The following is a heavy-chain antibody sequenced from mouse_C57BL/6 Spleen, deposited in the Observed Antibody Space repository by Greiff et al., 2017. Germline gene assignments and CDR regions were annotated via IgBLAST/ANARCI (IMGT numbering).Heavy chain of an antibody. CDR1: GYTFTDYY. V-gene: IGHV1-76*01. J-gene: IGHJ3*01. Sequence: VKLMESGAELVRPGASVKLSCKASGYTFTDYYINWVKQRPGQGLEWIARIYPGSGNTYYNEKFKGKATLTAEKSSSTAYMQLSSLTSEDSAVYFCAGYYYGSNWFAYWGQGTLVTVSA. CDR3: AGYYYGSNWFAY. D-gene: IGHD1-1*01. CDR2: IYPGSGNT.